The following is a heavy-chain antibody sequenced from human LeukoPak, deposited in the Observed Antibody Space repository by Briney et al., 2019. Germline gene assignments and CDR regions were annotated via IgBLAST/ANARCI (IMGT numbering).Heavy chain of an antibody. CDR1: GFSFSTYV. D-gene: IGHD2-8*02. V-gene: IGHV3-23*01. J-gene: IGHJ6*02. CDR2: IDAGGGDT. Sequence: PGASLRLSCAASGFSFSTYVMTWVRQAPGKGLEWVASIDAGGGDTYHSDSVKGRFTISRDNSMNTLYLQMNSLRADDTAVYYCGKPAKYWLGRGNGVDVWGQLTTVTVSS. CDR3: GKPAKYWLGRGNGVDV.